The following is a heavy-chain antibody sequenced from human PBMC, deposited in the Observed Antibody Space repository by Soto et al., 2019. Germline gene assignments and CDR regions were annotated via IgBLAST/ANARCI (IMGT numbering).Heavy chain of an antibody. J-gene: IGHJ5*02. CDR3: ARAWTATAGWAKWFDL. V-gene: IGHV4-31*01. CDR2: IYYSGTT. D-gene: IGHD6-13*01. Sequence: QVQLQESGPGLVEPSQTLSLTCTVSGGSISGGGYYWSWIRQHPGKGLEWIGYIYYSGTTYYNPSLKILLTISVDTSKTQSSLKLSSVTAADTAVYYCARAWTATAGWAKWFDLWGQGTLVTVSS. CDR1: GGSISGGGYY.